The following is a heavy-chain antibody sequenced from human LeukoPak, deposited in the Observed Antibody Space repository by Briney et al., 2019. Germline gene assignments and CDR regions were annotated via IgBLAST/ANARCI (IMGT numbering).Heavy chain of an antibody. V-gene: IGHV6-1*01. Sequence: TSQTLSLTCALSGDILSSNSAAWHWIRQSRSRGLEWLGRTYYRSGGYNDFAISVQTRITINPDTIKNQFSLHLKSVTPEDTAVYYCASDGWSFSGWFDPWGQGTLVTVSP. CDR3: ASDGWSFSGWFDP. CDR1: GDILSSNSAA. J-gene: IGHJ5*02. CDR2: TYYRSGGYN. D-gene: IGHD2-15*01.